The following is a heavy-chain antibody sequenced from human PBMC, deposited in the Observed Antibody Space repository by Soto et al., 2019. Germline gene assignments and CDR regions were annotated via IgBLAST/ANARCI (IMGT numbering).Heavy chain of an antibody. CDR2: ISGSGTST. D-gene: IGHD3-16*01. Sequence: QTGGSLRLSCAASGFTFSSYALNWVRQAPGKGLEWVAEISGSGTSTYYAPSVKGRFIISSDSSKNTLYLRMYSLRAEDTAMYYCAKSLYALLSLGDFKYWGQGALVTVSS. CDR1: GFTFSSYA. V-gene: IGHV3-23*01. CDR3: AKSLYALLSLGDFKY. J-gene: IGHJ4*02.